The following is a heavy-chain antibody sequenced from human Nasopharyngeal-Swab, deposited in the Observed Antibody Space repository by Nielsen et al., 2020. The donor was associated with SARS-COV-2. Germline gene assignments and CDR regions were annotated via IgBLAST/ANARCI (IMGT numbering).Heavy chain of an antibody. J-gene: IGHJ3*02. CDR2: IHYSGST. CDR1: GGSTSTYY. V-gene: IGHV4-59*12. D-gene: IGHD5-18*01. Sequence: SQTLSLTCTVFGGSTSTYYWSWIRQAPGKGLEWIGYIHYSGSTNYNPSLKSRVTISVDTSKNQSSLKLSSVAAADTAVYYCAREGRGYAYGTRSFDIWGQGTMVTVSS. CDR3: AREGRGYAYGTRSFDI.